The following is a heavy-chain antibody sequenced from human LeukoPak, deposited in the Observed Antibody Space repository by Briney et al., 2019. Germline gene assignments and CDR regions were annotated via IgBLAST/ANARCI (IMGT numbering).Heavy chain of an antibody. J-gene: IGHJ6*02. CDR1: GFTFSSYD. CDR3: ARDIFYYGSGPYYGMDV. Sequence: GGSLRLSCAASGFTFSSYDMHWVRQATGKGLEWVSAIGTAGDTYYPGSVKGRFTISRENAKNSLYLQMNSLRAGGTAVYYCARDIFYYGSGPYYGMDVWGQGTTVTVSS. CDR2: IGTAGDT. D-gene: IGHD3-10*01. V-gene: IGHV3-13*01.